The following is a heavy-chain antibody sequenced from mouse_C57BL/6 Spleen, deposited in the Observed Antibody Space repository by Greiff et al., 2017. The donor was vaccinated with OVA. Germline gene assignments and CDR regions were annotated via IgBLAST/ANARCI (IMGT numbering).Heavy chain of an antibody. V-gene: IGHV1-9*01. Sequence: VQLQQSGAELMKPGASVKLSCKATGYTFTGYWIEWVKQRPGHGLEWIGEILPGSGSTNYNDKFKGKATFTADTSSNTAYMQLRSLTTEDSAIYYCARRGDYWGQGTTLTVSS. J-gene: IGHJ2*01. CDR1: GYTFTGYW. CDR2: ILPGSGST. CDR3: ARRGDY.